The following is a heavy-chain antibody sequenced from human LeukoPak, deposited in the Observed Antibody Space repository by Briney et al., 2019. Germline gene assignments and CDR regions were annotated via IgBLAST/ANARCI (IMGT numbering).Heavy chain of an antibody. V-gene: IGHV3-23*01. D-gene: IGHD1-26*01. CDR3: TKDVQNDVGATDC. Sequence: GGSLRLSCAASGFTFYIHAMTWVRQAPGKGLEWVSTIDRSGERTHYSDSVKGRFTISRDNSGNTLYLQMSSLRAEDTAIYYCTKDVQNDVGATDCWGQGALVTVSS. CDR1: GFTFYIHA. J-gene: IGHJ4*02. CDR2: IDRSGERT.